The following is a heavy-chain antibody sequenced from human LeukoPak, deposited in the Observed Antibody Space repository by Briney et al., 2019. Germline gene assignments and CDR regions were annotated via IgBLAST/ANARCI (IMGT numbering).Heavy chain of an antibody. Sequence: SETLSLTCTVSGGSISSYYWSWIRQPPGKGLEWIAYISDIGSINYNPSLKSRVTISLDTSKNQFSLKLSSVTAADTAVYYCARGPRADYETNWFDPWGQGTLDTVSS. CDR1: GGSISSYY. D-gene: IGHD4-17*01. V-gene: IGHV4-59*12. CDR3: ARGPRADYETNWFDP. CDR2: ISDIGSI. J-gene: IGHJ5*02.